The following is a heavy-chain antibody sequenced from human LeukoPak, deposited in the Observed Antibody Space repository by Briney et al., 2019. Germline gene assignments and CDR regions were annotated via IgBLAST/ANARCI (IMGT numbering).Heavy chain of an antibody. V-gene: IGHV3-33*01. CDR3: ARGITMVRGVDSNFDY. D-gene: IGHD3-10*01. CDR1: GFTFSSYG. CDR2: IWYDGSNK. J-gene: IGHJ4*02. Sequence: PGGSLRLSCAASGFTFSSYGMHWVRQAPGKGLGWVAVIWYDGSNKYYADSVKGRFTISRDNSKNTLYLQMNSLRAEDTAVYYCARGITMVRGVDSNFDYWGQGTLVTVSS.